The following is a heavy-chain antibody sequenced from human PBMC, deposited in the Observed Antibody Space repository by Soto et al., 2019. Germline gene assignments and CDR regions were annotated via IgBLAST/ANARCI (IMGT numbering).Heavy chain of an antibody. CDR3: TSKLLFIVVVPAATNYAFDI. CDR2: IRSKANSYGT. CDR1: GFTFSGSA. Sequence: GGSLRLSCAASGFTFSGSAMHWVRQASGKGLEWVGRIRSKANSYGTAYAASVKGRFSITIDDSKNTEYLQMNSMKTEDKDVYYCTSKLLFIVVVPAATNYAFDIWGQGTMVTVSS. J-gene: IGHJ3*02. D-gene: IGHD2-2*01. V-gene: IGHV3-73*01.